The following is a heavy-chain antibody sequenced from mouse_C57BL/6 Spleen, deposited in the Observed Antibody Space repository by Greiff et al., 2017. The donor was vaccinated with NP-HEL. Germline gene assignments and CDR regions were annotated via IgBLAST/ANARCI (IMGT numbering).Heavy chain of an antibody. CDR1: GFTFSSYA. J-gene: IGHJ4*01. V-gene: IGHV5-9-1*02. CDR2: ISSGGDYI. CDR3: TREDWEGAMDY. Sequence: EVMLVESGEGLVKPGGSLKLSCAASGFTFSSYAMSWVRQTPETRLEWVAYISSGGDYIYYADTVKGRFTISRDNTRNTLYLQISSLKYEDTAMYYCTREDWEGAMDYWGQGTSVTVSS. D-gene: IGHD4-1*01.